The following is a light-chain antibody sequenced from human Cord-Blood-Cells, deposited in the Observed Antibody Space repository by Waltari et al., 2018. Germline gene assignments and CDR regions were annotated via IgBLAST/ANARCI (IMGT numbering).Light chain of an antibody. Sequence: QSALTQPPSASGSPGQSVTISCTGTSSDVGGYTNVSGSQQPPGKGPKLMIYAGSKRPSGVPDRFSGSKSGNTASLTVSGLQAEDEADYYCSSYAGSNNLVFGGGTKLTVL. CDR1: SSDVGGYTN. CDR3: SSYAGSNNLV. CDR2: AGS. J-gene: IGLJ3*02. V-gene: IGLV2-8*01.